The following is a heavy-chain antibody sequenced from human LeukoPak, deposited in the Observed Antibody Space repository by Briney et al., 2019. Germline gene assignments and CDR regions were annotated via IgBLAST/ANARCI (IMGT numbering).Heavy chain of an antibody. CDR1: GFTFSSYA. J-gene: IGHJ6*02. V-gene: IGHV3-23*01. Sequence: GGSLRLSCAASGFTFSSYAMSWVRQAPGKGLEWVSAISGSGGSTYYADSVKGRFTISRDNSKNTLYLQMNRLRAEDTAVYYCAKVRDIVVVPAAIRSYGMDVWGQGTTVTVSS. CDR3: AKVRDIVVVPAAIRSYGMDV. D-gene: IGHD2-2*01. CDR2: ISGSGGST.